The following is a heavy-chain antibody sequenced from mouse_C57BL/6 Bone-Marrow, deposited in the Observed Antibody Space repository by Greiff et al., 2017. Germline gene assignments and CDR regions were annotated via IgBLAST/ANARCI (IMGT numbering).Heavy chain of an antibody. CDR1: GYTFTSYW. CDR3: ARSCGPWFAY. Sequence: VQLQQPGAELVKPGASVKLSCKASGYTFTSYWMQWVKQRPGQGLEWIGEIDPSDSYTNYNHKFKGKATLTVDTSSSTAYMQLSSLTSEDSAVYYCARSCGPWFAYWGQGTLVTVSA. V-gene: IGHV1-50*01. J-gene: IGHJ3*01. CDR2: IDPSDSYT.